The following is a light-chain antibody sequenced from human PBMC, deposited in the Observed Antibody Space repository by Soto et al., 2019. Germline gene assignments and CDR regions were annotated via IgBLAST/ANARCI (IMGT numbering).Light chain of an antibody. CDR3: QVWHSRSDHYV. J-gene: IGLJ1*01. CDR1: ALPKKY. Sequence: SYELTQPPSVSVSPGQTARITCSGDALPKKYAYWYQQKSGQAPVLVIYEDNKRPSGIPERFSGSSSGTTATLTISRVEAGDEADYYCQVWHSRSDHYVFGTGTKLTVL. V-gene: IGLV3-10*01. CDR2: EDN.